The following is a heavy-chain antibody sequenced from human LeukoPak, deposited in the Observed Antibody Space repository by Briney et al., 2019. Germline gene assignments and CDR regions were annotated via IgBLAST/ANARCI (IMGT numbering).Heavy chain of an antibody. Sequence: ASVKVSCKASGYTFTSYYMHWVRQAPGQGLEWMGIINPSGGSTIYAQKLQGRVTMTTDTSTSTSYMELRSLRSDDTAVYYCARGDYYDSSGLDPDDYWGQGTLVTVSS. J-gene: IGHJ4*02. CDR2: INPSGGST. D-gene: IGHD3-22*01. CDR1: GYTFTSYY. CDR3: ARGDYYDSSGLDPDDY. V-gene: IGHV1-46*01.